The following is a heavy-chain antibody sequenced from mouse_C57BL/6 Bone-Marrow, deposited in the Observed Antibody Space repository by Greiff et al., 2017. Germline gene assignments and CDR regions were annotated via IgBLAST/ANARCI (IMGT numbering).Heavy chain of an antibody. Sequence: VQLQQSGAELARPGASVNLSCKASGYTFTSYGLSWVKQRTGQGLEWIGEISPRSGNTYYNEKFKGKATLTTDKASSTAYMELRRLTSEDSAVYFCARWGTTEVATDYWGQGTTLTVSS. D-gene: IGHD1-1*01. CDR1: GYTFTSYG. CDR3: ARWGTTEVATDY. V-gene: IGHV1-81*01. CDR2: ISPRSGNT. J-gene: IGHJ2*01.